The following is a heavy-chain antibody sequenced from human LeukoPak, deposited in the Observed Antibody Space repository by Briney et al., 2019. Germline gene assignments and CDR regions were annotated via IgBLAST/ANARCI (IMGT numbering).Heavy chain of an antibody. D-gene: IGHD5-12*01. CDR3: ARGRSGYEQSYYYYYMDV. J-gene: IGHJ6*03. V-gene: IGHV1-8*03. Sequence: ASVKVSCKASGYTFTSYDINWVRQATGQGLEWMGWMNPNSGNTGYARKFQGRVTITRNTSISTAYVELSSLRSEDTAVYYCARGRSGYEQSYYYYYMDVWGKGTTVTVSS. CDR1: GYTFTSYD. CDR2: MNPNSGNT.